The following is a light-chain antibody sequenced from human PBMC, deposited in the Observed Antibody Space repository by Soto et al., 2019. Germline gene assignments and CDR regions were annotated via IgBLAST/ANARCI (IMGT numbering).Light chain of an antibody. CDR2: WAS. CDR3: QQHYSTPWT. J-gene: IGKJ1*01. CDR1: QSVLYSSKNKNY. Sequence: DIVMTQSPDSLAVSLGERATINCKSSQSVLYSSKNKNYLAWYQQKPGQPPKLLIYWASTRESGVPDRFSGSGSGTDFTLTISSLQAEDVAVYYCQQHYSTPWTFGQGTKVEIK. V-gene: IGKV4-1*01.